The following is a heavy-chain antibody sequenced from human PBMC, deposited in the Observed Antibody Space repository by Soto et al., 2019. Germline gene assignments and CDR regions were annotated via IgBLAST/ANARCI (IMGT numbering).Heavy chain of an antibody. CDR2: IYYSGST. D-gene: IGHD6-19*01. V-gene: IGHV4-39*01. Sequence: SETLSLTCTVSGGSISSSSYYWGWIRQPPGKGLEWIGSIYYSGSTYYNPSLKSRVTISVDTSKNQFSLKLSSVTAADTAVYYCARLDPQWLVGLDYWGQGTLVTVSS. CDR1: GGSISSSSYY. J-gene: IGHJ4*02. CDR3: ARLDPQWLVGLDY.